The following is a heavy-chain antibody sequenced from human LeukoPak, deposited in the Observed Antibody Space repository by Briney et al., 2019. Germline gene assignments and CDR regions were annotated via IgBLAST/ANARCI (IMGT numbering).Heavy chain of an antibody. CDR2: MNPNSGNT. J-gene: IGHJ4*02. CDR1: GYTFTSYD. V-gene: IGHV1-8*01. D-gene: IGHD2-21*02. Sequence: ASVKVSCKASGYTFTSYDINWVRQATGQGLEWMGWMNPNSGNTGYAQKFQGRVTMTRNTSISTAYMELSSLRSEDTAVYYCARGGLLDCGGDRYSLDYFDYWGQGTLVTVSS. CDR3: ARGGLLDCGGDRYSLDYFDY.